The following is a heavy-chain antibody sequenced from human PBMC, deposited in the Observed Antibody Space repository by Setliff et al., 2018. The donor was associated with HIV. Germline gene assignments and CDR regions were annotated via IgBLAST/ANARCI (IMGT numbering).Heavy chain of an antibody. CDR3: ARARGYYDSSGYNDY. D-gene: IGHD3-22*01. CDR2: ISSSSSTI. CDR1: GFTFSSYS. J-gene: IGHJ4*02. V-gene: IGHV3-48*04. Sequence: GGSLRLSCAASGFTFSSYSMNWVRQAPGKGLEWVSYISSSSSTIYYADSVKGRFTISRDNAKNSLYLQMNSLRAEDTAVYYCARARGYYDSSGYNDYWGQGTLVTVSS.